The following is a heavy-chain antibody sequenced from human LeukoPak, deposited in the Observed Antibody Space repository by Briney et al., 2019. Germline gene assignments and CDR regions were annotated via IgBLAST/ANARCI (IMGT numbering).Heavy chain of an antibody. D-gene: IGHD4-11*01. CDR1: GYTFTSYG. V-gene: IGHV1-2*02. Sequence: ASVKVSCKASGYTFTSYGISWVRQAPGQGLEWMGWINPNSGGTNFAQKFQDRVTMTSDTSISTACMELSRLRSDDTAVYYCARGDYSRDYYYMDVRGKGTTVTVSS. CDR3: ARGDYSRDYYYMDV. CDR2: INPNSGGT. J-gene: IGHJ6*03.